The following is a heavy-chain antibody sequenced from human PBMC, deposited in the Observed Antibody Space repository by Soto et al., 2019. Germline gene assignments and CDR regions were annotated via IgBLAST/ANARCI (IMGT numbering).Heavy chain of an antibody. Sequence: QVQLVQSGGEVKKPGASVKVSCKASGYTFTTYGISWVRQAPGQGLEWMGWISAYNGNTNYGQKFQGRVTMTTDTDTSTAYMDVRSLTSDDTALYSCERDDCENSWSWFDHWGQGTLVTVSS. J-gene: IGHJ5*02. V-gene: IGHV1-18*01. D-gene: IGHD6-13*01. CDR3: ERDDCENSWSWFDH. CDR1: GYTFTTYG. CDR2: ISAYNGNT.